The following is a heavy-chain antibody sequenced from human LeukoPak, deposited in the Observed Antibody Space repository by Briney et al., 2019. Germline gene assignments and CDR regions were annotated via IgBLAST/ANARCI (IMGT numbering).Heavy chain of an antibody. J-gene: IGHJ4*02. Sequence: GGSLRFSXAPSGFTFDNFAMTWVRQAPGKGLEWVSEITGSGGSTYYADSVKGRFTISRDNSKNTLYLQMNSLRAEDTAIYYCARELFDFDYWGQGTLVTVSS. CDR1: GFTFDNFA. D-gene: IGHD3-10*01. V-gene: IGHV3-23*01. CDR3: ARELFDFDY. CDR2: ITGSGGST.